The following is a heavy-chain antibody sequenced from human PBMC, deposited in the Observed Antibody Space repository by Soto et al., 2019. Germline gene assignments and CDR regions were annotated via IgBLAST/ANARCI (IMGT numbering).Heavy chain of an antibody. CDR3: ARGRIAVAGTARHNWFDP. CDR2: INHSGST. V-gene: IGHV4-34*01. CDR1: GGSFSGYY. Sequence: QVQLQQWGAGLLKPSETLSLTCAVYGGSFSGYYWSWIRQPPGKGLEWIGEINHSGSTNYNPSLKSRVTISVATSKNQFALKLSSVTAADPAVYYCARGRIAVAGTARHNWFDPWGQGTLVTVSS. D-gene: IGHD6-19*01. J-gene: IGHJ5*02.